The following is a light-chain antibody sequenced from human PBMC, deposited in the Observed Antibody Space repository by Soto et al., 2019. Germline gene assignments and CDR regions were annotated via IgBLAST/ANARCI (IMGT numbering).Light chain of an antibody. V-gene: IGKV1-5*03. CDR1: QSISSW. Sequence: DIQITQSPSTLSASVGDRVTIACRASQSISSWLAWYQQTTGKPPKLLIYKASTLKSGVPSRFSGSGSGTEFTLTISSLQPDDFETYYCQHYNSYSEAFGQGTKVDIK. J-gene: IGKJ1*01. CDR3: QHYNSYSEA. CDR2: KAS.